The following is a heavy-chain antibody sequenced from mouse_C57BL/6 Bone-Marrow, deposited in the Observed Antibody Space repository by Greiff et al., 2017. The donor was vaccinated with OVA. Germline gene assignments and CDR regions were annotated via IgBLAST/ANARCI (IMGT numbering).Heavy chain of an antibody. CDR1: GFNIKDDY. CDR3: TTDSSGSDY. V-gene: IGHV14-4*01. CDR2: IDPENGDT. D-gene: IGHD3-2*02. J-gene: IGHJ2*01. Sequence: EVKLMESGAELVRPGASVKLSCTASGFNIKDDYMHWVKQRPEQGLEWIGWIDPENGDTEYASKFQGKATITADTSSNTAYLQLSSLTSEDTAVYYCTTDSSGSDYWGQGTTLTVSS.